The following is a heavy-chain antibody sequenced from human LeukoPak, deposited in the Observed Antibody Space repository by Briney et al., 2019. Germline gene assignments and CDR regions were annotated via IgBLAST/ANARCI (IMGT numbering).Heavy chain of an antibody. CDR1: GFTFSSYG. V-gene: IGHV3-23*01. J-gene: IGHJ1*01. CDR3: ARVRDYYDSRGYYFEYFDH. Sequence: GGSLRLSCAASGFTFSSYGMSWVRQAPGKGLEWVSGISGSGGSTYYADSVKGRFTISRDNSKNTLYLQMNSLRAEDTAVYYCARVRDYYDSRGYYFEYFDHWGQGTLVTVSS. CDR2: ISGSGGST. D-gene: IGHD3-22*01.